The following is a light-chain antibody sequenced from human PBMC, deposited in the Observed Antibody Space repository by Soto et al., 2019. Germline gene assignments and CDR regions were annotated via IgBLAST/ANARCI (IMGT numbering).Light chain of an antibody. V-gene: IGLV2-11*01. CDR3: CSHSSSITWM. J-gene: IGLJ3*02. Sequence: QSALTQPRSVAGSPGQSVTISCTGTSSDVGGYNFVSWYQQHPGKAPKLIIHEVTNRPSGVSGRFSGSKSGNTAFLTISGLQAEDEAVYYCCSHSSSITWMFGGGTKLTVL. CDR2: EVT. CDR1: SSDVGGYNF.